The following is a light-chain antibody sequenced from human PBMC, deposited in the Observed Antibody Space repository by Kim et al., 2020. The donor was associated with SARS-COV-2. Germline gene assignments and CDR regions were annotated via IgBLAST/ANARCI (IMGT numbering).Light chain of an antibody. Sequence: VSPGDIITLSCRASQSVNSHLAWYQQKPGQAPRLLIYGASTRATGIPVRFSGSGSGTEFTLTISSLQSKDFAVYYCQQYDHWPPYSFGQGTKLEI. CDR2: GAS. CDR3: QQYDHWPPYS. CDR1: QSVNSH. V-gene: IGKV3-15*01. J-gene: IGKJ2*03.